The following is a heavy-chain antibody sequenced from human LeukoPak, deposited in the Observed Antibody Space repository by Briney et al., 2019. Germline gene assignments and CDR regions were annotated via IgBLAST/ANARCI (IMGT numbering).Heavy chain of an antibody. D-gene: IGHD3-9*01. J-gene: IGHJ3*02. V-gene: IGHV3-30*02. CDR1: GFTFNNYG. Sequence: GGSLRLSCAPSGFTFNNYGMHWVRQAPGKGLEWVAFIRDDGSIKYYADSVKGRFTISRDNSKNTLSLQMNSLRAEDTAVYYCAKDARYFDWLLAGDAFDIWGQGTMVTISS. CDR2: IRDDGSIK. CDR3: AKDARYFDWLLAGDAFDI.